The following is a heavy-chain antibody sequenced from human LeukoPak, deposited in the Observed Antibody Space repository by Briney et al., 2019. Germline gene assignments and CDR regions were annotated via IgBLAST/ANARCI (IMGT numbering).Heavy chain of an antibody. D-gene: IGHD5-24*01. Sequence: ASVKVSCKASGYTFISYGISWVRQAPGQGLEWMGWISAYNGDTNYAQMLQGRVTMTTDTSTSTAYMELRSLRSDDTAVYYCARNGDGYGGDYFDYWGQGTLVTVSS. CDR3: ARNGDGYGGDYFDY. V-gene: IGHV1-18*01. J-gene: IGHJ4*02. CDR1: GYTFISYG. CDR2: ISAYNGDT.